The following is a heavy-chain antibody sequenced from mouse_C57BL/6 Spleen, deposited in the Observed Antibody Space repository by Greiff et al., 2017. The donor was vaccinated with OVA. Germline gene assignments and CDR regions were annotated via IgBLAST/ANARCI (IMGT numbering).Heavy chain of an antibody. V-gene: IGHV1-26*01. D-gene: IGHD6-1*02. J-gene: IGHJ3*01. CDR1: GYTFTDYY. CDR3: DSEQPTGGFAY. Sequence: EVQLQQSGPELVKPGASVKISCKASGYTFTDYYMNWVKQSHGKSLEWIGDINPNNGGTSYNQKFKGKATLTVDKSSSTAYMELRSLTSEDSAVYYCDSEQPTGGFAYWGQGTLVTVSA. CDR2: INPNNGGT.